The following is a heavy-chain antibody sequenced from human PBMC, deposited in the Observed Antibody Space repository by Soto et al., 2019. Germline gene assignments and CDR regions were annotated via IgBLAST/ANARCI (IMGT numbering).Heavy chain of an antibody. Sequence: KVSCEACCYRFAGSGISSRLQAPGQGLKWMGWISAYNGNTNYAQKLQGRVTMTTDTSTSTAYMELRSLRSDDTAVYYCARDDCINGVCYYYYGMDVWGQGTTVIVS. CDR2: ISAYNGNT. D-gene: IGHD2-8*01. CDR3: ARDDCINGVCYYYYGMDV. J-gene: IGHJ6*02. CDR1: CYRFAGSG. V-gene: IGHV1-18*01.